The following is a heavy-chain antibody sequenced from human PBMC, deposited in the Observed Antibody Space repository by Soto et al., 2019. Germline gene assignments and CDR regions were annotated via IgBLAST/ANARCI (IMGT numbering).Heavy chain of an antibody. Sequence: SETLFLTCSVSGDSISNLDYFWAWIRQPPGQALEYIGYIYKSATTYYNPSFESRVAISVDTSKSQFSLNVTSVTAADTAVYFCARGRYCLTGRCFPNWFDSWGQGALVTVSS. V-gene: IGHV4-30-4*01. CDR1: GDSISNLDYF. CDR3: ARGRYCLTGRCFPNWFDS. J-gene: IGHJ5*01. D-gene: IGHD7-27*01. CDR2: IYKSATT.